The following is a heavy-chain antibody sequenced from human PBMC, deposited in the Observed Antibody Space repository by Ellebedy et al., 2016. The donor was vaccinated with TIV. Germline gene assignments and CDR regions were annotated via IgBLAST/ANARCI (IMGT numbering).Heavy chain of an antibody. J-gene: IGHJ4*02. CDR1: GYTLTELS. Sequence: AALVKVSCKVSGYTLTELSMHWVRQAPGKGLEWMGGFDPEDSETIYAQKFQARVTMTEDTSTDTAYMELSSLRSEDTAVYYCATTYYYETSGYYERDFDYWGQGTLVTVSS. CDR2: FDPEDSET. D-gene: IGHD3-22*01. V-gene: IGHV1-24*01. CDR3: ATTYYYETSGYYERDFDY.